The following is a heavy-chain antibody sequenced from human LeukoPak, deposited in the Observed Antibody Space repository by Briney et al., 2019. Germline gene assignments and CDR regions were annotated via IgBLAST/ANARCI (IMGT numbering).Heavy chain of an antibody. V-gene: IGHV3-30-3*01. Sequence: PGGSLRLSCAASGFTFSSYAMHWVRQAPGKGLEWVAVISYDGSNKYYADSVKGRFTISRDNSENTLYLQMNSLRAEDTAVYYCARALWGDSRTFFDHWGQGTLVTVSS. J-gene: IGHJ4*02. CDR2: ISYDGSNK. CDR1: GFTFSSYA. D-gene: IGHD3-22*01. CDR3: ARALWGDSRTFFDH.